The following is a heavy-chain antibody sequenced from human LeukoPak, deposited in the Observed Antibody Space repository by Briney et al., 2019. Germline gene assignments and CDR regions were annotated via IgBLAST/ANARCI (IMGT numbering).Heavy chain of an antibody. D-gene: IGHD6-13*01. CDR1: GYTFTGYW. CDR3: ARDPIAAAGTDWFDP. Sequence: ASVKVSCKAFGYTFTGYWMHWVRHAPGQGPEWMGVISPSGGSTIYAQKFKGRVTLTRDMSTSTDYLELSSLRSEDTAVYYCARDPIAAAGTDWFDPWGQGTLVTVSS. J-gene: IGHJ5*02. V-gene: IGHV1-46*01. CDR2: ISPSGGST.